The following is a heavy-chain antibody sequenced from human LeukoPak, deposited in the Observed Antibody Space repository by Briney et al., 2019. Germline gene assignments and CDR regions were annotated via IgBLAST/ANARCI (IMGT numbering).Heavy chain of an antibody. CDR3: ARRVPYDSSGYYRHFDY. Sequence: GESLKISGKGSGYSFISYWIGGVRQMPGKGLEWMGIIYPGDSDTRYSPSFQGQVTISADKSISTAYLQWSSLKASDTAMYYCARRVPYDSSGYYRHFDYWGQGTLVTVSS. D-gene: IGHD3-22*01. CDR1: GYSFISYW. J-gene: IGHJ4*02. V-gene: IGHV5-51*01. CDR2: IYPGDSDT.